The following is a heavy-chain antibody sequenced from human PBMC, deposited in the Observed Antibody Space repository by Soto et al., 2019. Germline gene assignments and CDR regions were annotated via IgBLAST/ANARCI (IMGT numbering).Heavy chain of an antibody. Sequence: PLEILSLTCAVYGGSFIGYYWSWIRQPPGKGLEWIGEINHSGSTNYNPSLKSRVTISVDTSKNQFSLKLSSVTAADTAVYYCARGRSGSYYATFDYWGQGTLVTVSS. D-gene: IGHD1-26*01. CDR3: ARGRSGSYYATFDY. CDR2: INHSGST. CDR1: GGSFIGYY. J-gene: IGHJ4*02. V-gene: IGHV4-34*01.